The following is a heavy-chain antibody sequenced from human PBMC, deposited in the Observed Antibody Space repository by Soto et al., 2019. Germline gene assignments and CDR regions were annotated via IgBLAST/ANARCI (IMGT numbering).Heavy chain of an antibody. D-gene: IGHD2-15*01. J-gene: IGHJ6*03. V-gene: IGHV3-74*01. CDR3: ARDAAYCSGGSCSNYYYYMDV. CDR1: GFTFSSYW. Sequence: GGSLRLSCAASGFTFSSYWMHWVRQAPGKGLVWVSRINSDGSSTSYADSVKGRFTISRDNAKNTLYLQMNSLRAEDTAVYYCARDAAYCSGGSCSNYYYYMDVWGKGTTVTVSS. CDR2: INSDGSST.